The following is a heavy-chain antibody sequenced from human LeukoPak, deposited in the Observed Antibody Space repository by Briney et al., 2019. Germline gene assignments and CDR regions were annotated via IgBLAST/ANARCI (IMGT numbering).Heavy chain of an antibody. CDR2: ISYDGSNK. V-gene: IGHV3-30-3*01. D-gene: IGHD2-15*01. CDR3: AREHATCSGGSCYSRGLDY. J-gene: IGHJ4*02. CDR1: GFTFSSYA. Sequence: PGRSLRLSCAASGFTFSSYAIHWVRQAPGKGLEWVAVISYDGSNKYYADSVKGRFTISRDNSKNTLYLQMNSLRAEDTAVYYCAREHATCSGGSCYSRGLDYWDQGTLVTVSS.